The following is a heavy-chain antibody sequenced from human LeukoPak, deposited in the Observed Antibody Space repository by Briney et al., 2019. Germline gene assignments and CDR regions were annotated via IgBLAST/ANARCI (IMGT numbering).Heavy chain of an antibody. CDR3: AKGSLGSWYYFDY. Sequence: GGSLRLSCAASGFTFGSSAMSWVRQAPGKGPGWVSTFSRSGPDTYYADSVKGRFTIFRDNSKNTLYPQMNSLRAEDTAVYYCAKGSLGSWYYFDYWGQGTLVTVSS. CDR2: FSRSGPDT. CDR1: GFTFGSSA. D-gene: IGHD6-13*01. V-gene: IGHV3-23*01. J-gene: IGHJ4*02.